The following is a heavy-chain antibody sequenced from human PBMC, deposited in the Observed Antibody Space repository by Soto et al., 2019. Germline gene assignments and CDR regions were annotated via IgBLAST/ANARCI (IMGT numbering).Heavy chain of an antibody. V-gene: IGHV4-38-2*01. CDR2: IYHSGST. CDR1: GYSISSGYY. CDR3: ARHDNVLRFLEWLPSPGWFDP. Sequence: SETLSLTCAVSGYSISSGYYCGWIRQPPGKGLEWIGSIYHSGSTYYNPSLKSRVTISVDTSKNQFSLKLSSVTAADTAVYYCARHDNVLRFLEWLPSPGWFDPWGQGTLVTVS. D-gene: IGHD3-3*01. J-gene: IGHJ5*02.